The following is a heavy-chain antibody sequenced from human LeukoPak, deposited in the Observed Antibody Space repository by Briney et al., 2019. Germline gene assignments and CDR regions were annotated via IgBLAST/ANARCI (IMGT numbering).Heavy chain of an antibody. CDR2: TYYRSKWYN. V-gene: IGHV6-1*01. CDR3: ARSHNWAFDS. Sequence: SQTLSLTCGISGGSVSNKNVDWGWIRQSPSRGLEWLGRTYYRSKWYNDYEVSVKSRITINSDTSKNQFSLQLNSVTPEDTAVYYCARSHNWAFDSWGQGTLVIVSS. CDR1: GGSVSNKNVD. D-gene: IGHD1-20*01. J-gene: IGHJ4*02.